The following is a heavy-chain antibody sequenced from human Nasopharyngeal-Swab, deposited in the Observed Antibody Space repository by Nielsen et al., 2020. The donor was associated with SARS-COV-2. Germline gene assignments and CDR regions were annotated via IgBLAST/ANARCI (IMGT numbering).Heavy chain of an antibody. J-gene: IGHJ6*02. Sequence: WVRQAPGQGLEWMGIINPSGGGTSYAQKFQGRVTMTRDTSTSTVYMELSSLRSEDTAVYYCARAKGGDDYGDYSTYYYGMDVWGQGTTVTVSS. D-gene: IGHD4-17*01. V-gene: IGHV1-46*01. CDR3: ARAKGGDDYGDYSTYYYGMDV. CDR2: INPSGGGT.